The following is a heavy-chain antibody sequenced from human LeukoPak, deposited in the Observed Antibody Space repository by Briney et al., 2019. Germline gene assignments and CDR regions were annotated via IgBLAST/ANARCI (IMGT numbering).Heavy chain of an antibody. J-gene: IGHJ4*02. Sequence: GASVKVSCKASGYTFTNHGITWVRQAPGQGLEWMGWISAYNGNADYAQSFQGRVTMTTDTSTSTAYMELRSLRSDDTGGYYCARTPKRFGELYQSADYWGQGTLVTVSS. CDR3: ARTPKRFGELYQSADY. D-gene: IGHD3-10*01. CDR1: GYTFTNHG. V-gene: IGHV1-18*01. CDR2: ISAYNGNA.